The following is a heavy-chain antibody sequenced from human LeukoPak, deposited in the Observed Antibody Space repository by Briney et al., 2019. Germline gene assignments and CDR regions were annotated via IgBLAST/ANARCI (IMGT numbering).Heavy chain of an antibody. CDR1: GFTFSSYW. D-gene: IGHD3-3*01. CDR3: ARVDDFWSGYYNYYYYGMDV. J-gene: IGHJ6*02. V-gene: IGHV3-7*05. Sequence: GGSLRLSCAASGFTFSSYWMSWVRQAPGKGLEWVANIKQDGTEKYYVDSVKGRFTISRDNAKNSLYLQMNSLRAEDTAVYYCARVDDFWSGYYNYYYYGMDVWGQGTTVTVSS. CDR2: IKQDGTEK.